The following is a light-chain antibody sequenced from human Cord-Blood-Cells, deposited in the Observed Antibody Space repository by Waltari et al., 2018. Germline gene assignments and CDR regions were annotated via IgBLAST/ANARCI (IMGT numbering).Light chain of an antibody. CDR3: CSYAGSSTYV. Sequence: QSALTQPASVSGSPGQSITISCTGTSSDVGSSNLASWYQQHPGKAPELMIYEVSKRPSGVSNRVSCPKSGNTSSLTISGLQAEDEADYYCCSYAGSSTYVFGTGTKVTVL. V-gene: IGLV2-23*02. J-gene: IGLJ1*01. CDR1: SSDVGSSNL. CDR2: EVS.